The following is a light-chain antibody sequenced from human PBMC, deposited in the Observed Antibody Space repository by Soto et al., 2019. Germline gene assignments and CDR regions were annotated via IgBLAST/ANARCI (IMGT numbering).Light chain of an antibody. CDR3: QQYGSPLT. V-gene: IGKV3-20*01. Sequence: EIVLTPPPGTLSLSPGERATLSCRASQSVSSSYLAWYQQKPGQTPRLLIYGASNRATGIPDRFSGSGSGTDFTLTISRLEPEDFAVYYCQQYGSPLTFGGGTKVDIK. CDR2: GAS. CDR1: QSVSSSY. J-gene: IGKJ4*01.